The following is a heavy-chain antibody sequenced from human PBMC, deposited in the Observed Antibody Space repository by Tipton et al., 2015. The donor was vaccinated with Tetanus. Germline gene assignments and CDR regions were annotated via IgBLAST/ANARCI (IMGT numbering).Heavy chain of an antibody. CDR1: GYSFTSYW. D-gene: IGHD4-17*01. CDR2: IYPGDSGT. Sequence: QSGAEVKKPGESLKISCKGSGYSFTSYWIGWVRQMPGKGLEWMGIIYPGDSGTRYSPSFPGQVTISADKSISTAYLQWSSLKASDTAMYYWARRGNGDSIYYYYGMDVWGQGTTVTVSS. CDR3: ARRGNGDSIYYYYGMDV. J-gene: IGHJ6*02. V-gene: IGHV5-51*01.